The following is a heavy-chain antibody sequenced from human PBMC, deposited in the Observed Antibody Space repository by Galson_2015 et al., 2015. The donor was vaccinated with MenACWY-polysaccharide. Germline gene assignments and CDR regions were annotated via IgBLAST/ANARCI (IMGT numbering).Heavy chain of an antibody. V-gene: IGHV4-4*02. CDR1: SDSISTHNW. J-gene: IGHJ1*01. D-gene: IGHD2-2*01. Sequence: ETLSLTCAVSSDSISTHNWWTWVRQPPGKGLEWIGEIYHSGSTNYNPSLKSRVTISVDKSRNQFSLELSSVTAADTAVYYCARVSGGCSSTSCVVRDRGQGTLVIVSS. CDR3: ARVSGGCSSTSCVVRD. CDR2: IYHSGST.